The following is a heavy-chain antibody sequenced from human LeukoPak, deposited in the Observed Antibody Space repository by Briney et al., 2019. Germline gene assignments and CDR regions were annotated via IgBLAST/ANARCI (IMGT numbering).Heavy chain of an antibody. V-gene: IGHV3-23*01. CDR1: GLTVSNYG. CDR2: ISGSGGGT. J-gene: IGHJ4*02. CDR3: AKRGVVIRVILVGFHKEAYYFDS. Sequence: PGGSLRLSCAVSGLTVSNYGMSWVRHAQGRGLEWVAGISGSGGGTNYADSVKERLTISRDNFKNTLYRQMNSLIGEDTAVYFCAKRGVVIRVILVGFHKEAYYFDSWGQGALVTVSS. D-gene: IGHD3-22*01.